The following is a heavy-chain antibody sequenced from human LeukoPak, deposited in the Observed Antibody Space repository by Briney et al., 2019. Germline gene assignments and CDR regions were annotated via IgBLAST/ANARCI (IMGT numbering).Heavy chain of an antibody. V-gene: IGHV3-13*01. Sequence: GGSLRLSCAASGFTFSSYDMHWVRQAPGKSLEWVSAIGTAVDTYYPGSVKGRFTLSRENAKNSLSLQMNSLRAGHTAVYYCVLGGYDSPYLGFDYWGQGNLVTVSS. CDR1: GFTFSSYD. CDR3: VLGGYDSPYLGFDY. D-gene: IGHD3-22*01. CDR2: IGTAVDT. J-gene: IGHJ4*02.